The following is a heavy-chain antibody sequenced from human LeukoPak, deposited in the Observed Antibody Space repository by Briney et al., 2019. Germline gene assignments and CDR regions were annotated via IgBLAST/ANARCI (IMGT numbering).Heavy chain of an antibody. J-gene: IGHJ2*01. CDR1: GFNFDDYA. CDR2: INWKTGNG. Sequence: GGSLRLSCAVSGFNFDDYAMHWVRQAPGRGLEWVSGINWKTGNGIYADSVKGRFTISRDNAKNSLYLQMSSLRAEDAALYYCTRRAARWQFDLWGRGTLLTVSS. CDR3: TRRAARWQFDL. D-gene: IGHD5-24*01. V-gene: IGHV3-9*01.